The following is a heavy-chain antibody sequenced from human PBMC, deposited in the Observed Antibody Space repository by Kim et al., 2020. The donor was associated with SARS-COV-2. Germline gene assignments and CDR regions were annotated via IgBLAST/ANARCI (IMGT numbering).Heavy chain of an antibody. D-gene: IGHD4-17*01. CDR2: IYHTGST. V-gene: IGHV4-59*01. J-gene: IGHJ1*01. CDR1: GGSINNYY. CDR3: AIGVAAEMTTSRFQH. Sequence: SETLSLTCTVSGGSINNYYWSWIRQPPGRGLEWIGYIYHTGSTNYNPSLRRRVTMSADMSKNQFSLILNSVTAADTAVYYCAIGVAAEMTTSRFQHWGQGTLVTVSS.